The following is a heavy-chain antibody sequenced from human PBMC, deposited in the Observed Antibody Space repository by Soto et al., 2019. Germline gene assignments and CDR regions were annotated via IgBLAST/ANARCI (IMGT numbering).Heavy chain of an antibody. Sequence: GSLRLSCSASGFTFSSYAMHWVRQAPGKGLEYVSGIRGNGDPPFYADSVKGRFTISRDNSKDTLYLQMSSLSADDTAVYYCVKSRGGNNFDFFDWGQGALVTVSS. J-gene: IGHJ4*02. CDR3: VKSRGGNNFDFFD. CDR1: GFTFSSYA. V-gene: IGHV3-64D*06. CDR2: IRGNGDPP. D-gene: IGHD5-12*01.